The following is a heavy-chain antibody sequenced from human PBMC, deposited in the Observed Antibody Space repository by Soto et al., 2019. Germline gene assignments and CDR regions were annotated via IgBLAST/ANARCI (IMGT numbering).Heavy chain of an antibody. CDR2: IIPILGIA. V-gene: IGHV1-69*02. J-gene: IGHJ3*02. D-gene: IGHD3-16*01. CDR1: VGTFSIYT. CDR3: ASQYYDPTTHDAFDI. Sequence: SVKVSRKTSVGTFSIYTSSWVRKAPGQGLEWMGRIIPILGIANYAQKFQGRVTITADKSTSTAYMELSSLRSEDTAVYYCASQYYDPTTHDAFDIWGQGTMVTVSS.